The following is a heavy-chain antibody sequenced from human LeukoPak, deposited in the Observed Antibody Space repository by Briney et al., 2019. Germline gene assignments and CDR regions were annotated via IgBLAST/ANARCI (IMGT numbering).Heavy chain of an antibody. Sequence: ASVTVSFKVSGYMFTELSMHWVRQAPGKGLEWMGGFDNEDDEKMYAQKFQGRVTMTEDTSTDTAYMELSSLRSEDTAVYYCAAELSSGYFDYWGQGTLVTVSS. D-gene: IGHD3-22*01. V-gene: IGHV1-24*01. CDR3: AAELSSGYFDY. J-gene: IGHJ4*02. CDR2: FDNEDDEK. CDR1: GYMFTELS.